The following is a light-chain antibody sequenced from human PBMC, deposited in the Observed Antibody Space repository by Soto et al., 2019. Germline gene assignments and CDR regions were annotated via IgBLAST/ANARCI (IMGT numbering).Light chain of an antibody. V-gene: IGKV3-15*01. CDR1: QSVRRN. Sequence: EIVVTQSPATLSVSPGERATLSCRASQSVRRNLAWYPQKPGQTPRLLIYDASSRATGVPARFSGSGSGTEFSLTIRSLQSEDFAVYYCQQYDNWPPEWTFGQGTRVDLK. CDR2: DAS. J-gene: IGKJ1*01. CDR3: QQYDNWPPEWT.